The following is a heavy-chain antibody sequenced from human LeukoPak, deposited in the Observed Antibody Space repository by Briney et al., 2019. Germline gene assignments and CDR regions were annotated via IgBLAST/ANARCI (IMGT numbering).Heavy chain of an antibody. CDR2: IYSGGNT. CDR3: AGTMIVVVVNAFDI. D-gene: IGHD3-22*01. CDR1: GFTFDDYA. V-gene: IGHV3-53*01. J-gene: IGHJ3*02. Sequence: GRSLRLSCAGSGFTFDDYAMHWVRQAPGKGLEWVSVIYSGGNTYYADSVKGRFTISRDNSKNTLYLQMNSLRAEDTAVYYCAGTMIVVVVNAFDIWGQGTMVTVSS.